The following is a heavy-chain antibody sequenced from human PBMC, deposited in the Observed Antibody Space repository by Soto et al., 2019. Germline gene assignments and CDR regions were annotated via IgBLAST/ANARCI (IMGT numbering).Heavy chain of an antibody. J-gene: IGHJ4*02. CDR1: GGTFSSYA. Sequence: QVQLVQSGAEVKKPGSSVKVSCKASGGTFSSYAISWVRQAPGQGLEWMGGIIPIFGTANYAQKFQGRVTITADESTSTGYMELSRLISEDTDVYYCAIERGRGVIVRLDYWGQGTLAIVSS. V-gene: IGHV1-69*01. CDR2: IIPIFGTA. D-gene: IGHD3-10*01. CDR3: AIERGRGVIVRLDY.